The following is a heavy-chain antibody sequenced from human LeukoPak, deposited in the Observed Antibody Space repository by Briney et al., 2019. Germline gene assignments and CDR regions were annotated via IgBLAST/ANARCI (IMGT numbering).Heavy chain of an antibody. CDR2: ISGSSGII. V-gene: IGHV3-48*04. Sequence: QPGGSLRLSCAVSGFTFSNYNMNWVRQAPGKGLEWVSYISGSSGIIDYADSVKGRFTISRDNAKNSLYLQMNSLRAEDTAVYYCARDRAWGRGYSYGQFDYWGQGTLVTVSS. D-gene: IGHD5-18*01. CDR3: ARDRAWGRGYSYGQFDY. J-gene: IGHJ4*02. CDR1: GFTFSNYN.